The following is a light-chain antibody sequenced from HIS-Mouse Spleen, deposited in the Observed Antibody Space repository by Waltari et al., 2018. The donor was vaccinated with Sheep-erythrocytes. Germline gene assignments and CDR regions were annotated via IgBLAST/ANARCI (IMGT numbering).Light chain of an antibody. CDR3: YSTDSSGNHWV. CDR1: ALPKKY. J-gene: IGLJ3*02. Sequence: SYELTQPPSVSVSPGQTARITCSGDALPKKYAYWYQQKLGQAPVLVIYEDSKRPSGIPGRFSGSSSGTMATLTISGAQVEDDADYYCYSTDSSGNHWVFGGGTKLTVL. V-gene: IGLV3-10*01. CDR2: EDS.